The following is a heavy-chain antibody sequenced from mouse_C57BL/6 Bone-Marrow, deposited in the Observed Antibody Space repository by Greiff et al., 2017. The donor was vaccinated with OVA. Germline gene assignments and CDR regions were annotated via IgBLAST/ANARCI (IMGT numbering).Heavy chain of an antibody. CDR2: IDPNSGGT. CDR1: GYTFTSYW. Sequence: QVQLKQPGAELVKPGASVKLSCKASGYTFTSYWMHWVKQRPGRGLEWIGRIDPNSGGTKYNEKFKSKATLTVDKPSSTAYMQLSSLTSEDSAVYYCARSPYYGSRTRYYFDYWGQGTTLTVSS. CDR3: ARSPYYGSRTRYYFDY. D-gene: IGHD1-1*01. V-gene: IGHV1-72*01. J-gene: IGHJ2*01.